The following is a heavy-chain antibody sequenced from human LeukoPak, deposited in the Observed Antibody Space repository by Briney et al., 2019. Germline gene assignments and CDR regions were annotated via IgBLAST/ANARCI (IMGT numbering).Heavy chain of an antibody. CDR2: IWYDGSNK. CDR1: GFTFSSYG. D-gene: IGHD3-10*01. V-gene: IGHV3-33*01. Sequence: GGSLRLSCAASGFTFSSYGMHWVRQAPGKGLEWVAVIWYDGSNKYYADSVKGRFTISRDNSKNTLYLQMNSLRAEDTAVYYCARDEGHLRYYYGSGTPGYWGQGTLVTVSS. CDR3: ARDEGHLRYYYGSGTPGY. J-gene: IGHJ4*02.